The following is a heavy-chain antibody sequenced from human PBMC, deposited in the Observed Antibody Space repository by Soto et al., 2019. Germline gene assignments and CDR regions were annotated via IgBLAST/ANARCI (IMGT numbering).Heavy chain of an antibody. CDR2: MSHSGGT. D-gene: IGHD2-15*01. Sequence: QVQLQQWGAGLLKPSETLSLTCAVYGGSISSGRYYWSWIRQPPGMGLEWIGEMSHSGGTHFNPSLKRRVNLSVEPSQNQFSLKVGSVTAGDPALYYWARVRRGAAKTVVDGFDMWGPGAMVTVSS. V-gene: IGHV4-34*06. CDR1: GGSISSGRYY. CDR3: ARVRRGAAKTVVDGFDM. J-gene: IGHJ3*02.